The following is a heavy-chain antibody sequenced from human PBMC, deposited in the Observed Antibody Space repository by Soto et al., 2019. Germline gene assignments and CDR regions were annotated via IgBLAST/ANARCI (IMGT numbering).Heavy chain of an antibody. CDR1: GVTFTNYG. D-gene: IGHD3-9*01. CDR2: IKSGGDNI. CDR3: ATDPDWDLAFDY. V-gene: IGHV3-48*02. Sequence: EVRLVESGGGLVQPGGSLTLSCAVSGVTFTNYGMNWVRQAPVKGLEWVSHIKSGGDNIIYADSVKGRFTGSRDNDKNSLSMQMNSLIDENTAVYNCATDPDWDLAFDYWGQGTLVTVSS. J-gene: IGHJ4*02.